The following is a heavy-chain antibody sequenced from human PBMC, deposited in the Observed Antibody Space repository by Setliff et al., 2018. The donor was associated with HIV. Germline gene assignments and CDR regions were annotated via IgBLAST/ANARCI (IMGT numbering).Heavy chain of an antibody. V-gene: IGHV1-2*02. D-gene: IGHD6-25*01. CDR2: INPNNGGT. J-gene: IGHJ4*02. CDR3: AREKRSSTWLYSSGGTVDY. Sequence: ASVKVSCKASGYTFSGYYMHWVRQAPGQGLEWMGWINPNNGGTNYAQKFQGRVTMTGDTSISTVYMELSSMRSDDTAVYYCAREKRSSTWLYSSGGTVDYWGLGTLVTVSS. CDR1: GYTFSGYY.